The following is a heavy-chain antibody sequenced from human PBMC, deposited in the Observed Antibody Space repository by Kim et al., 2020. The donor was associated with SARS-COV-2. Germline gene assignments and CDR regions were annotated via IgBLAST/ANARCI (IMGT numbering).Heavy chain of an antibody. J-gene: IGHJ3*02. V-gene: IGHV3-23*01. D-gene: IGHD3-10*01. CDR3: AKMMVRTTYDI. CDR2: T. Sequence: TYYADSVKGRFTIARDNSKNTRYRQLNSLRAEATAIYYCAKMMVRTTYDIWGLGTLVTVSS.